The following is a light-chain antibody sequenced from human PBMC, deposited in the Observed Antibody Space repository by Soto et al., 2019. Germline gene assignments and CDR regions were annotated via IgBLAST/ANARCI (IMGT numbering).Light chain of an antibody. CDR1: QTITTY. J-gene: IGKJ1*01. CDR2: AAT. CDR3: QQSYRTPLA. V-gene: IGKV1-39*01. Sequence: DIQMTQSPSSLSASVGDRVTITCRPSQTITTYVTWYQQKPGKAPKLLIYAATNLQSGVPSRFSASGSGTDFTLTISSLQPEDFATYYCQQSYRTPLAFGQGTKVDIK.